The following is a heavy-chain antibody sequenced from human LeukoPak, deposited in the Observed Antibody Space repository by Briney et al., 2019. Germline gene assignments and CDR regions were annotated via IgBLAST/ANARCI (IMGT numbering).Heavy chain of an antibody. CDR1: GYTLTELS. Sequence: GASVKVSCKVSGYTLTELSMHWVRQAPGKGLEWMGGFDPEDGDAIYAQKFQGRVTMTEDTSTDTAYTELSSLRSDDTAGYYCATRGGYSYGFPNVDYWGEGALVTVSS. J-gene: IGHJ4*02. CDR2: FDPEDGDA. V-gene: IGHV1-24*01. CDR3: ATRGGYSYGFPNVDY. D-gene: IGHD5-18*01.